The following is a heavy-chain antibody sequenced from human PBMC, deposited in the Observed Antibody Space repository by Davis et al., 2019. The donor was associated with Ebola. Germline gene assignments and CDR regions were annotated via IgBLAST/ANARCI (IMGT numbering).Heavy chain of an antibody. CDR3: ARGTHYAHDY. J-gene: IGHJ4*02. CDR1: GFTISSNW. D-gene: IGHD2-2*01. CDR2: TNSDGSIT. Sequence: PGGSLRLSCAASGFTISSNWMHWVRQAPGKGLVWVSRTNSDGSITSYADSVKGRFTISRDNAKNTLYLQMNSLRDEDTAVYYCARGTHYAHDYWGQGTLVAVSS. V-gene: IGHV3-74*01.